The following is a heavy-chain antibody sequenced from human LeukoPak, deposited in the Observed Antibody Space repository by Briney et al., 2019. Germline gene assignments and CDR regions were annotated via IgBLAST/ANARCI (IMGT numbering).Heavy chain of an antibody. CDR2: IYPADSDT. CDR3: ARLATGIGEDN. Sequence: GESLKISCKASGYNFANYWIAWVRQMPGKGLEWMGIIYPADSDTTYSPSFQGQVTISADKSINTAYLQWNSLKALDIAMYYCARLATGIGEDNWGQGTLVTVSS. J-gene: IGHJ4*02. D-gene: IGHD5-12*01. CDR1: GYNFANYW. V-gene: IGHV5-51*01.